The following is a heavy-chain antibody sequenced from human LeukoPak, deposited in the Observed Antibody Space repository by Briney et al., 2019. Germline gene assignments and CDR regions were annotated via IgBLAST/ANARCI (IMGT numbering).Heavy chain of an antibody. CDR1: GYTFTRYG. V-gene: IGHV1-18*01. CDR2: ISAYNGNT. J-gene: IGHJ4*02. CDR3: ARDFFHGHCSGLTCFLLDS. D-gene: IGHD2-15*01. Sequence: ASVKVSCKASGYTFTRYGITWVRRAPGQGLEWMGWISAYNGNTNYAQKFQGRLTVTTDTSTNTAYMELRSLRPDDTAVYYCARDFFHGHCSGLTCFLLDSWGQGSLVTVSS.